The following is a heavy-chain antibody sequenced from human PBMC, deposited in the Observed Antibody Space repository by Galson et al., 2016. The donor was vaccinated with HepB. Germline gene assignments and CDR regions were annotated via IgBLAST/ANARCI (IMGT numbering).Heavy chain of an antibody. CDR2: ISSSSTYT. CDR1: GFTFSDYY. D-gene: IGHD1-1*01. J-gene: IGHJ6*04. Sequence: SLRLSCAASGFTFSDYYMIWIRQAPGKGLEWVSDISSSSTYTNYADSVKGRFTISRDNAKNSLYLQMNSLRAEDTAVYYCARSEGTTEMDVWGKGTTVTVSS. CDR3: ARSEGTTEMDV. V-gene: IGHV3-11*06.